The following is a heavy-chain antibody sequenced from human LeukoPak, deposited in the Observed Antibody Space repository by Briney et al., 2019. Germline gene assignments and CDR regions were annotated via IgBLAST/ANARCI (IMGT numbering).Heavy chain of an antibody. CDR2: INWNGGRT. Sequence: GGSLRLSCAASGFTFDDYGMSWVRQAPGKGLEWVSGINWNGGRTGYADSVKGRFTISRDNAKNSLYLQMNSLRAEDTALYHCARGRYSSPWGNFDYWGQGTLVTVSS. V-gene: IGHV3-20*01. J-gene: IGHJ4*02. CDR1: GFTFDDYG. CDR3: ARGRYSSPWGNFDY. D-gene: IGHD6-13*01.